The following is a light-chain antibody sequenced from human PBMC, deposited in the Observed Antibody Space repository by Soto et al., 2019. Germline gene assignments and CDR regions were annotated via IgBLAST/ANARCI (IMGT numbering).Light chain of an antibody. Sequence: DIQITQSPSSLSASVGDRVTITCRASQSISNILNWYQQKPGKAPKLLIYAASTLQIGVPSRFSGSGSGTDFTLTITNLQPEDFATYYCQQSYINTAWTFGQGTKVDIK. V-gene: IGKV1-39*01. CDR3: QQSYINTAWT. CDR1: QSISNI. J-gene: IGKJ1*01. CDR2: AAS.